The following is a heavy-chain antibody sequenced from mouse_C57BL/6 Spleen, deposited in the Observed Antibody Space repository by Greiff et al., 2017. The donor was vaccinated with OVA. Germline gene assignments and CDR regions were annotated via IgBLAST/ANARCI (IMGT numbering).Heavy chain of an antibody. Sequence: EVQGVESGTVLARPGASVKMSCKTSGYTFTSYWMHWVKQRPGQGLEWIGAIYPGNSDTSYNQKFKGKAKLTAVTSASTAYMELSSLTNEDSAVYYCTNYYGTHWYFDVWGTGTTVTVSS. CDR1: GYTFTSYW. CDR2: IYPGNSDT. D-gene: IGHD1-1*01. CDR3: TNYYGTHWYFDV. V-gene: IGHV1-5*01. J-gene: IGHJ1*03.